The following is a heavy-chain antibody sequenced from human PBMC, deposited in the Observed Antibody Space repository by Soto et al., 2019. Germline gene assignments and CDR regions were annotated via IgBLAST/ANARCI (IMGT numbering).Heavy chain of an antibody. CDR2: INAFDDDT. D-gene: IGHD2-8*01. V-gene: IGHV1-18*04. CDR3: ARNLYGRAFDI. Sequence: QAQLEQSGPEVKRPGASLKVSCKASAYTFTSYHISWVRQAPGQGLEWIGWINAFDDDTNYSQKFQDRVTRTARRSTDTAYLDLRSLGSDDTAIYYCARNLYGRAFDIWGQGTMVTVSS. CDR1: AYTFTSYH. J-gene: IGHJ3*02.